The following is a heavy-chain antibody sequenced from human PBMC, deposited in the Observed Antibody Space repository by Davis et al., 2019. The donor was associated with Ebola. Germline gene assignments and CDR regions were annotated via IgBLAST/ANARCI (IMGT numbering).Heavy chain of an antibody. V-gene: IGHV1-69*04. D-gene: IGHD4-11*01. CDR3: AISAYSTPDFFFFFDV. CDR1: GGTFSSYG. CDR2: ITPILTVT. Sequence: SVKVSCKASGGTFSSYGISWVRQAPGQRLEWMGRITPILTVTDYSQDFQGRVRITADTTTNTAYMELSSLRSEDTAVYYCAISAYSTPDFFFFFDVWGRGTTVTVSS. J-gene: IGHJ6*02.